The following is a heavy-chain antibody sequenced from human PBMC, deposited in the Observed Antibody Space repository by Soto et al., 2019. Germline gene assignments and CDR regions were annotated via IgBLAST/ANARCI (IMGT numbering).Heavy chain of an antibody. CDR3: ARGGQKNVYTSIGP. CDR2: ISTYNGNT. Sequence: ASGWVYSTRSTEPVNHYVMAGLGQAPGEGLEWMGWISTYNGNTNTYHKKRFQGRFTMTSDSASNTAYMELRSLTPDDTAVYYCARGGQKNVYTSIGPWGQGTLVTVSS. V-gene: IGHV1-18*04. D-gene: IGHD1-1*01. J-gene: IGHJ5*02. CDR1: TEPVNHYV.